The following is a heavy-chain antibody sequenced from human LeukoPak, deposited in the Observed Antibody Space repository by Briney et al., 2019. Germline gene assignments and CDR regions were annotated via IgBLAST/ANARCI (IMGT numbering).Heavy chain of an antibody. CDR2: ISGSGGGT. J-gene: IGHJ6*02. D-gene: IGHD1-26*01. V-gene: IGHV3-23*01. CDR3: AIWEDV. Sequence: GGSLRLSCAASGFTFSSYGMHWVRQAPGKGLEWVSSISGSGGGTFYADSVKGRFTISRDNSKNTLYLQMHSLTAEDTAVYYCAIWEDVWGQGTTVTVSS. CDR1: GFTFSSYG.